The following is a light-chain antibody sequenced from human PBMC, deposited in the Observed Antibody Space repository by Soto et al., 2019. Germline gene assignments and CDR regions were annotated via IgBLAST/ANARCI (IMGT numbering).Light chain of an antibody. V-gene: IGLV1-40*01. CDR3: QSYDNALSGWV. CDR1: SSNIGAGYD. J-gene: IGLJ3*02. CDR2: ANS. Sequence: QSVLTQTPSVSGAPGQRVTISCTGRSSNIGAGYDVHWYQQFPGTAPKLLIYANSNRASGVPDRFSGSKSGTSASLAITGLQAEDEADYYCQSYDNALSGWVFGGGTTLTVL.